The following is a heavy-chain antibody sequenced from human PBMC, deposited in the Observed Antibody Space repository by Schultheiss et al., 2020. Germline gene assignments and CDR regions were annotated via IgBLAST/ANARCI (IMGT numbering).Heavy chain of an antibody. D-gene: IGHD6-13*01. CDR2: IYTSGST. CDR3: ARGGSSWYLYYYYGMDV. V-gene: IGHV4-4*08. Sequence: SETMSLTCTVSGGSISSYYWSWIRQPPGKGLEWIGRIYTSGSTNYNPSLKSRVTISVDTSKNQFSLKLSSVTAADTAVYYCARGGSSWYLYYYYGMDVWGQGTTVTVSS. CDR1: GGSISSYY. J-gene: IGHJ6*02.